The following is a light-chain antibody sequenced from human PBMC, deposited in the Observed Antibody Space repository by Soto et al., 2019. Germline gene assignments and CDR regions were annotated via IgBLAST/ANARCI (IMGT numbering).Light chain of an antibody. V-gene: IGLV1-44*01. CDR3: GGLDDSLKGPV. J-gene: IGLJ2*01. CDR1: SSNIGLND. Sequence: QSVLTQPPSASGTPGQTVTISCSGSSSNIGLNDVHWYRQLSGTAPQILIYDTNQQATGVPDRFSGSRSGTSASLAIHGLPVEDEADYYCGGLDDSLKGPVFGGRTKVTVL. CDR2: DTN.